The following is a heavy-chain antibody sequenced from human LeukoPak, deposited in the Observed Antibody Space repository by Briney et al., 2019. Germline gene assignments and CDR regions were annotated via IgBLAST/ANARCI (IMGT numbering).Heavy chain of an antibody. CDR3: ARKNYYGSGSYYNLYYYYYYYMDV. CDR2: MNPNSGNT. D-gene: IGHD3-10*01. CDR1: GYTFTSYD. Sequence: ASVKVSCKASGYTFTSYDINWVRQATGQGLEWMGWMNPNSGNTGYAQKFQGRVTKTRNTSISTAYMELSSLRSEDTAVYYCARKNYYGSGSYYNLYYYYYYYMDVWGKGTTVTVSS. J-gene: IGHJ6*03. V-gene: IGHV1-8*01.